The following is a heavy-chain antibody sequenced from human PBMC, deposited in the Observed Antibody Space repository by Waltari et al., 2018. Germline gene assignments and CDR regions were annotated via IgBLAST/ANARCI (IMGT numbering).Heavy chain of an antibody. CDR3: ARERRVDYYDSSGYSGLTFDY. Sequence: QVQLQESGPGLVKPSQTLSLTCTVSGGSISSGRYYWSWIRQPDGTGLAWIGYIYTSGSTNYNPSLKSRVTISVDTSKNQFALKLSSVTAADTAVYYCARERRVDYYDSSGYSGLTFDYWGQGTLVTVSS. V-gene: IGHV4-61*09. J-gene: IGHJ4*02. CDR2: IYTSGST. D-gene: IGHD3-22*01. CDR1: GGSISSGRYY.